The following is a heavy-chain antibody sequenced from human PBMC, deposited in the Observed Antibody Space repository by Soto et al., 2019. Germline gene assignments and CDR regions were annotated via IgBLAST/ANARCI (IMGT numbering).Heavy chain of an antibody. CDR3: AKGASQNFDFLWID. CDR2: ISYDGSTE. D-gene: IGHD3-9*01. V-gene: IGHV3-30*18. Sequence: QVQLVESGGGVVQPGRSLRLSCAASGFTFSNFGIHWVRQAPGKGPEWLAAISYDGSTEVYVDSVKGRFTISRDNPKNPLYLQMNSLRLEDTAVYDCAKGASQNFDFLWIDWGPGTLVTVSS. J-gene: IGHJ4*02. CDR1: GFTFSNFG.